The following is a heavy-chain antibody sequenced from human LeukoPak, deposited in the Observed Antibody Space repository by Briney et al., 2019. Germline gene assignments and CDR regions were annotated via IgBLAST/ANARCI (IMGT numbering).Heavy chain of an antibody. CDR1: GYTFTGYY. Sequence: ASVKVSCKASGYTFTGYYMHWVRQAPGQGLEWMGRINPNSGGTNYAQKFQGRVTMTRDTSTSTVYMELSSLRSEDTAVYYCARDLRGDTAMVTSDYWGQGTLVTVSS. D-gene: IGHD5-18*01. V-gene: IGHV1-2*06. CDR3: ARDLRGDTAMVTSDY. CDR2: INPNSGGT. J-gene: IGHJ4*02.